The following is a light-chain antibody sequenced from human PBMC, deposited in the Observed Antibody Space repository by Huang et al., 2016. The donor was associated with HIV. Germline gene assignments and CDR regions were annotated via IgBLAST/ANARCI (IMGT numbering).Light chain of an antibody. CDR3: QESDTWPRLT. J-gene: IGKJ4*01. Sequence: IVLTQTPASLSLSAVERATLSCRASQSVSHYLTWYQHKPGQPPRLLIYGASRRATNIPARFNGSGCGTAFTLTISSLEADDSSLYYCQESDTWPRLTLGGGTKVEIK. CDR2: GAS. V-gene: IGKV3-11*01. CDR1: QSVSHY.